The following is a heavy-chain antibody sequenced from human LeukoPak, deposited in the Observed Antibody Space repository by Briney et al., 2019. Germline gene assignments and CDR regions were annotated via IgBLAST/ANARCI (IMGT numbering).Heavy chain of an antibody. V-gene: IGHV4-59*01. Sequence: SETLSLTCTVSGGSISSYYWSWIRQPPGKGLEWIGYIYYSGGTNYNPSLKSRVTISVDTSKNQFSLKLSSVTAADTAVYYCAREIGQLAAFDIWGQGTMVTVSS. D-gene: IGHD3-10*01. CDR1: GGSISSYY. CDR3: AREIGQLAAFDI. CDR2: IYYSGGT. J-gene: IGHJ3*02.